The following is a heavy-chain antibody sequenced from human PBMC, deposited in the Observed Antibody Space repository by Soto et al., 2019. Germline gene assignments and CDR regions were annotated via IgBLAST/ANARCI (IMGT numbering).Heavy chain of an antibody. V-gene: IGHV4-31*03. CDR1: GGSISSGGYY. Sequence: KASETLSLTCTVSGGSISSGGYYWSWIRQHPGKGLEWIGYTYYSGSTYYNPSLKSRVTISVDTSKNQFSLKLSSVTAADTAVYYCARSDSSGYYRFDYWGQGTLVTVSS. J-gene: IGHJ4*02. CDR3: ARSDSSGYYRFDY. D-gene: IGHD3-22*01. CDR2: TYYSGST.